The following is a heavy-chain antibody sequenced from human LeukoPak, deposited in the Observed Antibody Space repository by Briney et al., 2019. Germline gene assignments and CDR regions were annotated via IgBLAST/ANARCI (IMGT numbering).Heavy chain of an antibody. CDR3: AKHGLTMIRGVIRADAFDI. Sequence: SETLSLTCTVSGGSISGYYWSWIRQPPGKGLEWIANIYYSGSTNYNPSLKSRVTISADTSKNQFSLKLSSVTAADTAVYYCAKHGLTMIRGVIRADAFDIRGQGTMVIVSS. CDR2: IYYSGST. D-gene: IGHD3-10*01. J-gene: IGHJ3*02. V-gene: IGHV4-59*08. CDR1: GGSISGYY.